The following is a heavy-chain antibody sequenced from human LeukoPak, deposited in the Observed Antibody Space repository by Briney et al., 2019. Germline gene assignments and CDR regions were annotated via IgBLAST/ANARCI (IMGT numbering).Heavy chain of an antibody. CDR1: GFTFTNYA. J-gene: IGHJ4*02. CDR3: AKRILDY. V-gene: IGHV3-23*01. Sequence: PGGSLRLSCVASGFTFTNYAMSWVRLAPGKGLEWVSRISSSGGSTYYADSVKGRFTISRDNSKNTLYLQMNSLRAEDTAVYYCAKRILDYWGQGTLVTVSS. CDR2: ISSSGGST.